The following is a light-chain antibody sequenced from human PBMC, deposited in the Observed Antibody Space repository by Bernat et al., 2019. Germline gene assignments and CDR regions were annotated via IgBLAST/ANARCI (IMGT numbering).Light chain of an antibody. CDR2: YDS. CDR3: QVWDSSSDHHV. V-gene: IGLV3-21*04. Sequence: SYVLTQPPSVSVAPGKTARITCGGNNIGSKSVHWYQQKPGQAPVLVIYYDSDRPSGIPERFSGSNSGNTATLTISRVEAGDEADYYYQVWDSSSDHHVFGGGTKLTVL. CDR1: NIGSKS. J-gene: IGLJ2*01.